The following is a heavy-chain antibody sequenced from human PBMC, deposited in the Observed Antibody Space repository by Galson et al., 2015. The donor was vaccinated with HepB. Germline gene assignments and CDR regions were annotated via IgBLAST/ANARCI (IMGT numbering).Heavy chain of an antibody. D-gene: IGHD3-22*01. CDR3: ARLSTGDSSGYYYLGVYFDY. V-gene: IGHV3-7*01. CDR1: GFTVSSYW. Sequence: SLRLSCAASGFTVSSYWMSWVRQAPGKGLEWVANIKQDGSEKYYVDSVKGRFTISRDNAKNSLYLQMNSLRAEDTAVYYCARLSTGDSSGYYYLGVYFDYWGQGTLVTVSS. CDR2: IKQDGSEK. J-gene: IGHJ4*02.